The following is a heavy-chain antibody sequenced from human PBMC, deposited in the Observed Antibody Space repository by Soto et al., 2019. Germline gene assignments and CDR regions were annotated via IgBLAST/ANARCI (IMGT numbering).Heavy chain of an antibody. V-gene: IGHV3-15*01. J-gene: IGHJ6*02. CDR2: IKSKAVGETI. D-gene: IGHD3-10*01. CDR1: NVTSW. CDR3: GDLDGSYFGMDV. Sequence: XGSLRLSCGASNVTSWMSWFRQAPGKGLEWVGRIKSKAVGETIDYAAPVQGRFTISRDDSKDMVYLEMNSLKIEDTAVYSCGDLDGSYFGMDVCGQGTTVTVSS.